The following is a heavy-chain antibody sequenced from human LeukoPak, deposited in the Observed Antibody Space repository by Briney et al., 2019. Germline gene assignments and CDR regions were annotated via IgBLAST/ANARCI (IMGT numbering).Heavy chain of an antibody. V-gene: IGHV4-59*08. Sequence: SETLSLTCTVSGGSISSYYWSWIRQPPGKGLEWIGYIYYSGSTNYNPSLKSRVTISVDTSKNQFSLKLISVTAADTAVYYCARGGSSTSSLDYWGQGTLVTVSS. D-gene: IGHD2-2*01. CDR3: ARGGSSTSSLDY. CDR2: IYYSGST. J-gene: IGHJ4*02. CDR1: GGSISSYY.